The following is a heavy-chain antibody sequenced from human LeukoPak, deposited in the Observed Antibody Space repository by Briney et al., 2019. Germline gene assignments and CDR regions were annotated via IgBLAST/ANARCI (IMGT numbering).Heavy chain of an antibody. D-gene: IGHD3-10*01. CDR1: GCSIDNYY. Sequence: SDTLSLTCTVSGCSIDNYYWSWIRQPPGQGLEWIGYIYYSGSTNYNPSLKSRVTIAVDTSKNQFSLKLTSVTAADTAVYYCARTLCGSGSYYPCYLDSWGQGTLVTVSS. J-gene: IGHJ4*02. V-gene: IGHV4-59*07. CDR2: IYYSGST. CDR3: ARTLCGSGSYYPCYLDS.